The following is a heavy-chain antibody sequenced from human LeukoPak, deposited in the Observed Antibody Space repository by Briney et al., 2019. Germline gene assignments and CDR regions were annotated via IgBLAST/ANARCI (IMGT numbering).Heavy chain of an antibody. CDR2: IRYDGSNK. J-gene: IGHJ4*02. CDR1: GFTFNSFG. CDR3: AKDLIWTSGVMAIAAADSNYFDY. V-gene: IGHV3-30*02. Sequence: GGSLRLSCAASGFTFNSFGMHWVRQAPGKGLEWVAFIRYDGSNKHYADSVKGRFTISRDNSKNTLYLQMNSLRAEDTAVYYCAKDLIWTSGVMAIAAADSNYFDYWGQGTLVTVSS. D-gene: IGHD6-13*01.